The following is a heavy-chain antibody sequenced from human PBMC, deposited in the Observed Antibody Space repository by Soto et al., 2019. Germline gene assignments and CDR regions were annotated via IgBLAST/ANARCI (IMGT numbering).Heavy chain of an antibody. CDR1: GYIFTSYG. D-gene: IGHD3-10*01. Sequence: VQLVQSGAELKKPGASAKVSCKASGYIFTSYGISWVRQAPGQGLEWMAWISVDSGNTNYAQNFHGRVTMTTDTSASTAHMEVRSLRSDDTAVYYCARFNGSGTNYYMDVWGKGTTVIVSS. CDR2: ISVDSGNT. V-gene: IGHV1-18*01. J-gene: IGHJ6*03. CDR3: ARFNGSGTNYYMDV.